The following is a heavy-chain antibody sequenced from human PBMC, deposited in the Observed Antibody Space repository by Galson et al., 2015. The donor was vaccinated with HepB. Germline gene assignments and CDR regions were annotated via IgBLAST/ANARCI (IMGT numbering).Heavy chain of an antibody. Sequence: SVKVSCKASGGTFSSYTISWVRQAPGQGLEWMGRIIPILGIANYAQKFQGRVTITADKSTSTAYMELSSLRSEDTAVYYCARLGGGSSGWYFDYWGQGTLVTVSS. CDR1: GGTFSSYT. V-gene: IGHV1-69*02. D-gene: IGHD6-19*01. J-gene: IGHJ4*02. CDR2: IIPILGIA. CDR3: ARLGGGSSGWYFDY.